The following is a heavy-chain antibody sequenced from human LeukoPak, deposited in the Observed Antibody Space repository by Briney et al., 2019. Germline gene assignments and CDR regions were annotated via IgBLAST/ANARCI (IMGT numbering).Heavy chain of an antibody. Sequence: QPGGSQRLSCAASGFTVSNNYMSWVRQAPGKGLEWVSVIYSGGSTYYTDSVKGRFTISRDSSKHTLYLQMNSLRAEDTAVYYCATVIDNSGSLGFWGQGTLVTVSS. CDR1: GFTVSNNY. J-gene: IGHJ4*02. CDR3: ATVIDNSGSLGF. CDR2: IYSGGST. V-gene: IGHV3-53*01. D-gene: IGHD3-22*01.